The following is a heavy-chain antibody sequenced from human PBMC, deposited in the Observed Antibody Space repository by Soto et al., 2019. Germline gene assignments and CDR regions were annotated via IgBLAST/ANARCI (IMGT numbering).Heavy chain of an antibody. CDR3: ARSTNDYGDRH. CDR2: MNPNSGNT. V-gene: IGHV1-8*01. J-gene: IGHJ4*02. Sequence: QVQLVQSGAEVKKPGASVKVSCKASGYTFTSYDINWVRQATGQGLEWMGWMNPNSGNTGYAQKFQGRVTMTRNTSISTDYMELSSMSSADTAVYYCARSTNDYGDRHWGQGTLVTVSS. CDR1: GYTFTSYD. D-gene: IGHD4-17*01.